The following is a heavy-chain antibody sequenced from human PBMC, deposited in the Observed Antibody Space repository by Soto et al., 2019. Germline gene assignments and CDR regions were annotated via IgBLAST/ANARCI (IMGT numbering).Heavy chain of an antibody. CDR3: GRDIAVGLAAY. D-gene: IGHD6-19*01. CDR2: ISAYNGNI. Sequence: QVQLVQSGAEVKKPGASVKVSCKASGYTFTSYGISWVRQAPGQGLEWMGWISAYNGNIKYAQKLQGRVTMTTHTSTITASMELRRVRPHDTAVHYCGRDIAVGLAAYWGQGTLVTFAS. V-gene: IGHV1-18*01. CDR1: GYTFTSYG. J-gene: IGHJ4*02.